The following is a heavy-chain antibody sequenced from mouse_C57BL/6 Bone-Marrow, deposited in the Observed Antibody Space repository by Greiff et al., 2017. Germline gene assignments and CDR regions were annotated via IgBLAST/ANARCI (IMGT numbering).Heavy chain of an antibody. D-gene: IGHD1-1*01. CDR2: INPSSGYT. J-gene: IGHJ2*01. V-gene: IGHV1-7*01. Sequence: QVHVKQSGAELAKPGASVKLSCKASGYTFTSYWMHWVKQRPGQGLEWIGYINPSSGYTKYNQKFKDKATLTADKSSSTAYMQLSSLTYEDSAVYYCASLRLLRLYFDYWGQGTTLTVSS. CDR3: ASLRLLRLYFDY. CDR1: GYTFTSYW.